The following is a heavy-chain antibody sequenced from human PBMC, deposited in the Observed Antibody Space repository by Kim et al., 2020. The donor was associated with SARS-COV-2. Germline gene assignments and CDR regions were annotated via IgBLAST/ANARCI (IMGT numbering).Heavy chain of an antibody. J-gene: IGHJ6*02. D-gene: IGHD3-10*01. Sequence: SETLSLTCTVSGGSIRSDGCYWVWLRQHPGKGLEWIGYIYDSANTNSNPSLQGRMTISVDTSKNQFSLRLSSVTAADTSVYYYAGDQRGAGGMDVWGQ. CDR3: AGDQRGAGGMDV. CDR1: GGSIRSDGCY. V-gene: IGHV4-31*03. CDR2: IYDSANT.